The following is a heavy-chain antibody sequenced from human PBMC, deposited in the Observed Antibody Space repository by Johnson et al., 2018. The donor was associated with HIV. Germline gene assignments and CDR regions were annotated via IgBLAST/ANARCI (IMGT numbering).Heavy chain of an antibody. J-gene: IGHJ3*02. CDR3: ARGLGDSSSSWRELSAFDI. CDR1: GFTFSSYW. D-gene: IGHD6-6*01. Sequence: VQLVESGGGLVQPGGSLRLSCAASGFTFSSYWMSWVRQAPGKGLEWVANIKQDGSEKYYVDSVKGRFTISRDNAKNSLYLQMNSVRAEDTAVYYCARGLGDSSSSWRELSAFDIWGQGTMVTVSS. V-gene: IGHV3-7*04. CDR2: IKQDGSEK.